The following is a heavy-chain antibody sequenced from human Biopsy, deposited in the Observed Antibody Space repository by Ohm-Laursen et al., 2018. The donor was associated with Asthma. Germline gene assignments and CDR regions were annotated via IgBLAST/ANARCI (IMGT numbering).Heavy chain of an antibody. J-gene: IGHJ4*02. CDR1: AFAVSRDH. V-gene: IGHV3-53*01. D-gene: IGHD3-22*01. CDR2: IYCGGTS. CDR3: ARGDSSNWSHCYFDY. Sequence: SLRLSCAASAFAVSRDHMFWVRQALGTGLEWGSVIYCGGTSLTVDSVRGRFTISSDYSKNTLYLKMHRLRAEDRAVYFCARGDSSNWSHCYFDYWGQGTLVTVSS.